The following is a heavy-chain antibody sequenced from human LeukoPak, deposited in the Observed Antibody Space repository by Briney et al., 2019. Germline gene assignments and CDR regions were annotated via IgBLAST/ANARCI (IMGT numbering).Heavy chain of an antibody. CDR3: AKDIGLQLWSDYYFDY. CDR1: GFTLVDYA. D-gene: IGHD5-18*01. CDR2: ISWNSGSI. V-gene: IGHV3-9*01. Sequence: GGSLNSPVPASGFTLVDYAMNWVGQAQGRGRGGVPGISWNSGSIGYADSVKGRFTISRDNAKNSLYLQMNSLRAEDTALYYCAKDIGLQLWSDYYFDYWGQGTLVTVSS. J-gene: IGHJ4*02.